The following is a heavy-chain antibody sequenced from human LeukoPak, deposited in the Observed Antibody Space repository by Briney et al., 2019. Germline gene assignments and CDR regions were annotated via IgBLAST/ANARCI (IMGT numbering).Heavy chain of an antibody. CDR2: TNHSGST. D-gene: IGHD3-10*01. Sequence: SETLSLTCAVYGGSFSGYYWSWIRQPPGKGLEWIGETNHSGSTNYNPSLKSRVTISVDTSKNQFSLKLSSVTAADTAVYYCARGFTIRSSVFDYWGQGTLVTVSS. CDR3: ARGFTIRSSVFDY. V-gene: IGHV4-34*01. J-gene: IGHJ4*02. CDR1: GGSFSGYY.